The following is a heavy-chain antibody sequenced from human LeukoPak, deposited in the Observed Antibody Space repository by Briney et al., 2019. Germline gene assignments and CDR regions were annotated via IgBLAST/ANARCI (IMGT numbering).Heavy chain of an antibody. CDR1: GGSINNYY. V-gene: IGHV4-59*12. J-gene: IGHJ4*02. CDR3: ARGYSYGYDFDY. D-gene: IGHD5-18*01. CDR2: IYYTGNT. Sequence: SETLSLTCTVSGGSINNYYWNWIRQPPGKGLEWIGYIYYTGNTNYNPSLKSRVTISVDTSKNQFSLKLSSVTAADTAVYYCARGYSYGYDFDYWGQGTLVTVSS.